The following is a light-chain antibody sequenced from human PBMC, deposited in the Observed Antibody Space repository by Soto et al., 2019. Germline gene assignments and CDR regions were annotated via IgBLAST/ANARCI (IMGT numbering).Light chain of an antibody. CDR2: DVS. CDR3: SSYTTRSTHVV. J-gene: IGLJ2*01. CDR1: SSDVGSYNY. V-gene: IGLV2-14*01. Sequence: QSVLTQPASVSGSPGQSITISCTGTSSDVGSYNYVSWYQQYPGKAPKLMIYDVSNRPSGVSYRFSGSKSGNTASLTISGRQAEDEADYYCSSYTTRSTHVVFGGGTKLTVL.